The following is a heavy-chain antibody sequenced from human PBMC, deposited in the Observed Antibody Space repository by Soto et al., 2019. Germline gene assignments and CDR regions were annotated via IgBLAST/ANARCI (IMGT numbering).Heavy chain of an antibody. CDR3: AKDLLPNTVTTCGS. CDR1: GFTFDSYG. CDR2: ISSDGNNK. V-gene: IGHV3-30*18. D-gene: IGHD4-17*01. Sequence: QVQLVESGGGVVQPGRSLRLSCAASGFTFDSYGMHWVRQAPGKGLEWVAVISSDGNNKYYADSVTGRFTISRDNFKNTLYLQMSSLRADDTAVYYCAKDLLPNTVTTCGSWGQGTLVTVSS. J-gene: IGHJ5*02.